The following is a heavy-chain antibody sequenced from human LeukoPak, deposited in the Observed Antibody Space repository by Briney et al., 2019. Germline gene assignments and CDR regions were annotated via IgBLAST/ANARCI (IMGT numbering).Heavy chain of an antibody. CDR2: ISGSGGNT. CDR3: ALGLLGF. D-gene: IGHD3/OR15-3a*01. Sequence: GSLRLSCATSGITFSSYPMSWVRPAPGKGLEWVSGISGSGGNTYYADSVKGRTTISRDNSKNTVDLQMNSLRAEDTAVYFCALGLLGFWGQGTLVTVSS. CDR1: GITFSSYP. V-gene: IGHV3-23*01. J-gene: IGHJ4*02.